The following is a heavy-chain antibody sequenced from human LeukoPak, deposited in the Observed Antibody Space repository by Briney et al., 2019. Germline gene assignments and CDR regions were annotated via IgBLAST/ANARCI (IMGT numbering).Heavy chain of an antibody. Sequence: GGSLRLSCAASGFTFNTYWMTWVRQAPGQGLESVAVISSDGREEFYPDSVKGRFTISRDTSKNTLYLQMNTLRVEDTAVYYCARDGQLDFWGQGTLVTVSS. J-gene: IGHJ4*02. CDR1: GFTFNTYW. D-gene: IGHD6-6*01. V-gene: IGHV3-30*03. CDR2: ISSDGREE. CDR3: ARDGQLDF.